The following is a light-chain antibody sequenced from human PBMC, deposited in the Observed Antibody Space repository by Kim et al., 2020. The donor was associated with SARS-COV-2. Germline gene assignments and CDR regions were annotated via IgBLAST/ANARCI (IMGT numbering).Light chain of an antibody. CDR1: SSNIGAGYD. Sequence: QSVLTQPPSVSGAPGQRVTISCTGSSSNIGAGYDVHWYQQLPGTAPKVLIYGNSNRPSGVPDRFSGSKSGTSASLAITGLQAEDEADYYCQSYDSSLSGFVLFGGGTKLTVL. CDR2: GNS. J-gene: IGLJ2*01. V-gene: IGLV1-40*01. CDR3: QSYDSSLSGFVL.